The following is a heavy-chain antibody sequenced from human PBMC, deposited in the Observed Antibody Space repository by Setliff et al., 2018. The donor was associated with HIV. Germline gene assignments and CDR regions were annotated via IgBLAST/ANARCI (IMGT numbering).Heavy chain of an antibody. CDR1: GFTVSSNY. J-gene: IGHJ5*02. D-gene: IGHD3-10*01. CDR3: ARELYGSGDL. Sequence: AGGSLRLSCAASGFTVSSNYMSWFRQTPGKGLEWVSGVNWNGDNTAYADSVKGRFTISRDNAYNSLYLHMNYLNVEDTAFYYCARELYGSGDLWGQGTLVTVSS. CDR2: VNWNGDNT. V-gene: IGHV3-20*04.